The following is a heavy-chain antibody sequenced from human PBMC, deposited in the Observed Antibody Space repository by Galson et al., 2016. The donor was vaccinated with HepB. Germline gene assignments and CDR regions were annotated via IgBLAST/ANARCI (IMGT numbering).Heavy chain of an antibody. CDR2: IIAGGKT. Sequence: SLRLSCAASGFTFSPYTMTWVRQAPGKGLEWVSGIIAGGKTYYPDSLRGRFTISRDDSKSKVDLQLDSRRAEDTAVNFCARRNRGYFDLWGQGALVTVSS. CDR1: GFTFSPYT. J-gene: IGHJ4*02. V-gene: IGHV3-23*01. D-gene: IGHD3-16*02. CDR3: ARRNRGYFDL.